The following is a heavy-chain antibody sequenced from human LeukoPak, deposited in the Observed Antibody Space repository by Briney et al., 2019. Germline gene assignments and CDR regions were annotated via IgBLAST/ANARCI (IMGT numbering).Heavy chain of an antibody. CDR3: ARGIRTGYGY. D-gene: IGHD1-1*01. V-gene: IGHV4-34*01. Sequence: SETLSLTCAVYGGSFSGYYWSWIRQPPGKGLEWIGEINHSGSTNYNPSLKRRVTISLDTSKNQFSLKVMYLTAADTAVYYCARGIRTGYGYWGQGTLVTVSS. J-gene: IGHJ4*02. CDR2: INHSGST. CDR1: GGSFSGYY.